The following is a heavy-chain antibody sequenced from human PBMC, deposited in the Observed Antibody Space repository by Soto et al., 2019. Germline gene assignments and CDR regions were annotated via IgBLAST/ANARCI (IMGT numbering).Heavy chain of an antibody. J-gene: IGHJ3*02. Sequence: ASVKVSCKASGGTFSSYAISWVRQAPGQGLEWMGGIIPIFGTANYAQKFQGRVTITADESTSTAYMELSSLRSEDTAVYYCARAYGSGSYLAFDIWGQGTMVTVSS. CDR2: IIPIFGTA. CDR1: GGTFSSYA. V-gene: IGHV1-69*13. D-gene: IGHD3-10*01. CDR3: ARAYGSGSYLAFDI.